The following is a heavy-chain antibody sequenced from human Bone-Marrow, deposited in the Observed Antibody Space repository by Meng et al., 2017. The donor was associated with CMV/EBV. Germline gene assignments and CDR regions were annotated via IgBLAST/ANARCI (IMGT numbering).Heavy chain of an antibody. CDR2: IKQDGSEK. Sequence: GGSLRLSCAASGFTFSSYWMSWVRQAPGKGLEWVANIKQDGSEKYYVDSVKGRFTISRDNSKNTLYLQMNSLRAEDTAVYYCAKTGGRQWLITFDYWGQGTLVTVSS. D-gene: IGHD6-19*01. V-gene: IGHV3-7*03. CDR3: AKTGGRQWLITFDY. CDR1: GFTFSSYW. J-gene: IGHJ4*02.